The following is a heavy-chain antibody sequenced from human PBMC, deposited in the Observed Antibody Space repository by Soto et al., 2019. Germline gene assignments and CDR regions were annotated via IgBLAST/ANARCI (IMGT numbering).Heavy chain of an antibody. CDR1: GDSISGSRYY. V-gene: IGHV4-39*01. D-gene: IGHD6-19*01. J-gene: IGHJ4*02. CDR3: ARLGQWLGEGY. Sequence: QLQLQESGPGLVKPSETLSLTCTVSGDSISGSRYYWGWIRQPPGKGPQWIGTIYYSGSTDYNPSLKSRVAISVDTSKNQFSLKLSSVTAADTAVYYCARLGQWLGEGYWGQGTLVTVSS. CDR2: IYYSGST.